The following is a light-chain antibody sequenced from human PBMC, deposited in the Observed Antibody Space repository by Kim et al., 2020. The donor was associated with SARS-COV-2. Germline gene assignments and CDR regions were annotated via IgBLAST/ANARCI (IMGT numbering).Light chain of an antibody. CDR2: YDT. CDR1: DIGTKF. Sequence: SYELTQPPSDSLAPGETASISCDGNDIGTKFVHWYHQRPGQAPLLVVSYDTDRPAGIPARFSGSNSGNTATLTIREVEAGDEGDYFCQVWDVPSDHAVFGGGTQLTVL. J-gene: IGLJ2*01. CDR3: QVWDVPSDHAV. V-gene: IGLV3-21*04.